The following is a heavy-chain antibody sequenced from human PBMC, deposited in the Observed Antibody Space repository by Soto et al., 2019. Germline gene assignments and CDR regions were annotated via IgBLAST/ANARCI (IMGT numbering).Heavy chain of an antibody. CDR1: GFTFNNAW. CDR2: IESKTDGGTT. J-gene: IGHJ4*02. CDR3: RAGVN. D-gene: IGHD3-10*01. Sequence: EVQLVESGGGLVKPGGSLRLSCAASGFTFNNAWMSWVRQAPGKGLEWVGHIESKTDGGTTDYAAPVKGRFTISRDDSKTTLYLQMNSLKTEDTAVYLCRAGVNWGQGTLVTVSS. V-gene: IGHV3-15*04.